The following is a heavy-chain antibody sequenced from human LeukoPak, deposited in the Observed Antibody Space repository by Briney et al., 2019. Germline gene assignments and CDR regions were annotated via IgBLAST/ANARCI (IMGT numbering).Heavy chain of an antibody. D-gene: IGHD5-24*01. V-gene: IGHV4-39*07. CDR1: GGSISRTDNY. Sequence: SETLFLTCSVSGGSISRTDNYWTWIRQSPGKGLEWIGSIHYSGTTYYNPSLKSRVTISVDTSNNQFSLKLTSVTAADTAVYYCAGDRWGGYNYPHDAFDIWGQGTMVTVSS. J-gene: IGHJ3*02. CDR3: AGDRWGGYNYPHDAFDI. CDR2: IHYSGTT.